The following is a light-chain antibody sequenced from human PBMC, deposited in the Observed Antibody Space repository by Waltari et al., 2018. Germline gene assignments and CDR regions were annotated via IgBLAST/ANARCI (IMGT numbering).Light chain of an antibody. CDR3: AAWDDSLSGPVV. V-gene: IGLV1-47*01. J-gene: IGLJ2*01. CDR1: SPNIGSNH. CDR2: RNN. Sequence: QSVLTQPPSASGTPGQRVTISCSGSSPNIGSNHVNWYQQLPGTTPKLLIYRNNQRPSGVPDRFSGSKSGTSASLAISGLRSEDEADYYCAAWDDSLSGPVVFGGGTKLTVL.